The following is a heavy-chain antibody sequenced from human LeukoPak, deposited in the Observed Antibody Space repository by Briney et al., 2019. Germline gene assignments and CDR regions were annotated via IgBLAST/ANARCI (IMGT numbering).Heavy chain of an antibody. D-gene: IGHD3-10*01. V-gene: IGHV3-23*01. CDR1: GFTVSSNY. CDR2: ISGSGGST. J-gene: IGHJ4*02. CDR3: AKVDQYDGSGSYYPDY. Sequence: GGSLRLSCAASGFTVSSNYMNWVRQAPGKGLEWVSAISGSGGSTYYADSVKGRFTISRDNSKNTLYLQMNSLRAEDTAVYYCAKVDQYDGSGSYYPDYWGQGTLVTVSS.